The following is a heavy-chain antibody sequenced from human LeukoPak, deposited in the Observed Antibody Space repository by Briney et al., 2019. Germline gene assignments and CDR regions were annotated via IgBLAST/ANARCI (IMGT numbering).Heavy chain of an antibody. CDR3: ATYSGNYQSAY. CDR1: GYTFTGYY. J-gene: IGHJ4*02. D-gene: IGHD1-26*01. V-gene: IGHV1-2*06. Sequence: ASVKVSYKASGYTFTGYYMHWVRQAPGQGLEWMGRINPDNGATNYAQKFQGRVSMTRDTSISTAYMELSRPKSDDTAVYYCATYSGNYQSAYWGQGALVTVSS. CDR2: INPDNGAT.